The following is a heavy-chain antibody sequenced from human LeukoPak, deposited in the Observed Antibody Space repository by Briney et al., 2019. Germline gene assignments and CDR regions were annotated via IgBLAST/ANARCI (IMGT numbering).Heavy chain of an antibody. CDR2: IKQDGSEK. J-gene: IGHJ4*02. V-gene: IGHV3-7*01. CDR1: GFTFSTYW. Sequence: GGSLRLSCEASGFTFSTYWMSWVRQAPGKGLEWVANIKQDGSEKYHVDSVKGRFTISRDNAKNSLYLQMNSLRAEGTAVYYCVRGCPRASCPYYFDYWAQGTLVTVSS. CDR3: VRGCPRASCPYYFDY. D-gene: IGHD2-15*01.